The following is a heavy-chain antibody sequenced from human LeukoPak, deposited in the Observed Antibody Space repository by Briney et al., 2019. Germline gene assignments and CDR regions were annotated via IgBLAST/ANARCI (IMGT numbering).Heavy chain of an antibody. J-gene: IGHJ3*02. D-gene: IGHD3-22*01. V-gene: IGHV1-2*02. CDR1: GYTFTGHY. Sequence: ASVKVSCKTSGYTFTGHYMNWVRQAPGQGLEWMGWINPNSGGTKYAPQFQGRVTMTRDTSITTAYMELGSLRPDDTAVYYCARDRGGNYYDSSGRDDVFDMWGQGTMVTVSS. CDR3: ARDRGGNYYDSSGRDDVFDM. CDR2: INPNSGGT.